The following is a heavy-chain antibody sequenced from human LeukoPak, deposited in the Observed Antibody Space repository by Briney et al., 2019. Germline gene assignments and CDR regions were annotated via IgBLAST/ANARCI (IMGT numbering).Heavy chain of an antibody. Sequence: AALVKVSCKASGYTFTGYYMHWLRQAPGQGLEWMGWINPNSGGTNYAQKFQGRVTMTRDTSISTAYMELSRLRSDDTAVYYCARGKIRYCSGGSCYSSDHWGQGTLVTVSS. CDR3: ARGKIRYCSGGSCYSSDH. CDR2: INPNSGGT. J-gene: IGHJ4*02. V-gene: IGHV1-2*02. D-gene: IGHD2-15*01. CDR1: GYTFTGYY.